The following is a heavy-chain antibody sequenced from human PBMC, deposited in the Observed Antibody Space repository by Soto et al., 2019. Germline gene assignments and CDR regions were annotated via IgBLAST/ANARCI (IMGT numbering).Heavy chain of an antibody. CDR1: GYSFRNYW. CDR2: IYPGDSDT. Sequence: TGESLKISCEGSGYSFRNYWIGWVRQVPGTGLEWVGIIYPGDSDTIYNPSFQGHVIISADKSISTAYLQWSTLKASDTAIYYCARHDTTDDESGAHFCGDYWGQGTQVTVSS. CDR3: ARHDTTDDESGAHFCGDY. V-gene: IGHV5-51*01. D-gene: IGHD3-3*02. J-gene: IGHJ4*02.